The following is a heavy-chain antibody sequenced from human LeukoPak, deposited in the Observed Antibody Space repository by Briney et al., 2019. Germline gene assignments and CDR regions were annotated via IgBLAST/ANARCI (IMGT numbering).Heavy chain of an antibody. V-gene: IGHV1-2*06. CDR1: GYTFTGYY. D-gene: IGHD2-21*02. J-gene: IGHJ4*02. CDR2: INPNSGGT. CDR3: ARGNCGGGCYPITPEY. Sequence: ASVKVSCKASGYTFTGYYMHWVRQAPGQGLEWMGRINPNSGGTNYAQKFQGRVTMTRDTSISTAYMELSRLRSDDTAVYYCARGNCGGGCYPITPEYWGQGTLVTVSS.